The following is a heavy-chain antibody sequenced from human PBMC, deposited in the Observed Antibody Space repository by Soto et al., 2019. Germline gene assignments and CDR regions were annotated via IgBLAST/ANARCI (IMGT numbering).Heavy chain of an antibody. J-gene: IGHJ6*03. Sequence: EVQLLESGGGLVQPGGSLRLSCAASGFSFSNYAMSWVRQAPGKGLEWVSTISSTGTSTYYADSVKGRFPISRDNSKNTLYLQMNSLSAEDTAVYYCAKWIAARPDYYYYMDVWGKGTTVTVSS. D-gene: IGHD6-6*01. CDR2: ISSTGTST. CDR3: AKWIAARPDYYYYMDV. CDR1: GFSFSNYA. V-gene: IGHV3-23*01.